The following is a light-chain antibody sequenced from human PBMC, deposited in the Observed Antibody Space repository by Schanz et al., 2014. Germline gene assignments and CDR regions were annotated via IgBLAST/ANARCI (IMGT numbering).Light chain of an antibody. Sequence: QSALTQPPSASGSPGQSVTISCTGTSSDVGGYNYVSWYQQHPGKAPKLMIYEVNKRPSGVPDRFSGSKSGDTASLTISGLQAEDESDYYCCSYAGSRWVFGGGTKLTVL. V-gene: IGLV2-8*01. CDR3: CSYAGSRWV. J-gene: IGLJ3*02. CDR2: EVN. CDR1: SSDVGGYNY.